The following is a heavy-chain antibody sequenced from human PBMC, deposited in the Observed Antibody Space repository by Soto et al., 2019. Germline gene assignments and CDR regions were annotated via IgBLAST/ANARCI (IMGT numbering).Heavy chain of an antibody. CDR2: ISYDGSNK. CDR1: GFTFSSYA. V-gene: IGHV3-30-3*01. J-gene: IGHJ4*02. CDR3: ARSQRPYSGSYYGY. D-gene: IGHD1-26*01. Sequence: GGSLRLSCAASGFTFSSYAMHWVRQAPGKGLEWVAVISYDGSNKYYADSVKGRFTISRDNSKNTLYLQMNSLRAEDTAVYYCARSQRPYSGSYYGYWGQGTLVTVSS.